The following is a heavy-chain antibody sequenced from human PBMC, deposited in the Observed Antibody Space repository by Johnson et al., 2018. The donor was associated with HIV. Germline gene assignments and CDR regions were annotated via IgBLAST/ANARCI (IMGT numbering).Heavy chain of an antibody. CDR3: AREELEPDVFDI. CDR1: GFTFSSYA. CDR2: ISYDGTNK. V-gene: IGHV3-30-3*01. D-gene: IGHD1-1*01. J-gene: IGHJ3*02. Sequence: QVHLVESGGGVVQPGMSIRLSCAASGFTFSSYAMHWVRQAPGKGLEWVALISYDGTNKCYADSVKGRFTISRDNSKNTLYLQMNSLRAEDTAVYYCAREELEPDVFDIWGQGTMVTVSS.